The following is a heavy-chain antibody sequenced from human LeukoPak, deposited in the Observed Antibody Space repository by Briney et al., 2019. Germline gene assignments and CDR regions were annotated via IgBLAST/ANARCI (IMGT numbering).Heavy chain of an antibody. CDR1: GFTFSDYY. Sequence: NPGGSLRLSCAASGFTFSDYYMSWIRQAPGKGLEWVSYISSSGSTIYYADSVKGRFTISRDNSKNTLYLQMNSLRAEDTAVYYCAKEPLSSGYYYGVYWGQGTLVTVSS. CDR3: AKEPLSSGYYYGVY. D-gene: IGHD3-22*01. J-gene: IGHJ4*02. V-gene: IGHV3-11*01. CDR2: ISSSGSTI.